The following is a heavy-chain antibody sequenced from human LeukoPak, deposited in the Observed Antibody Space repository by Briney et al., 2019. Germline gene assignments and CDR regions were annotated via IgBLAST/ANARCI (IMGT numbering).Heavy chain of an antibody. CDR1: GFTFSSYW. D-gene: IGHD2-2*01. V-gene: IGHV3-21*01. CDR3: ARDHGRYCSSTSCPDPNFDY. Sequence: GGSLRLSCAASGFTFSSYWMSWVRQAPGKGLEWVSSISSTSIYIYYADSVKGRFTISRDNAKNSLYLQMNSLRAEDTAVYYCARDHGRYCSSTSCPDPNFDYWGQGTLVTVSS. J-gene: IGHJ4*02. CDR2: ISSTSIYI.